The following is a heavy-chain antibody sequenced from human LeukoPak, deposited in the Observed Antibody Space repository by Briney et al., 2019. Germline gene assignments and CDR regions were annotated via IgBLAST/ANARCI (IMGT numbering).Heavy chain of an antibody. V-gene: IGHV4-39*07. D-gene: IGHD6-6*01. CDR1: GGSISSNYY. CDR3: ARERLAARSSCFDY. Sequence: SETLSLTCTVSGGSISSNYYWGWIRQPPGKGLEWIGSIYYSGNSYYNPSLKSRVTISVDTSKNQFSLKLSSVTAADTAVYYCARERLAARSSCFDYWGQGTLVTVSS. J-gene: IGHJ4*02. CDR2: IYYSGNS.